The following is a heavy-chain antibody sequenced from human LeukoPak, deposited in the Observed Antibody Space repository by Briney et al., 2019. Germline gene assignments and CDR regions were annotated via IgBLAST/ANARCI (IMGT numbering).Heavy chain of an antibody. Sequence: GGSLRLSCAASGFTFSSYAMSWVRQAPGKGLEWVSAISGSGGSTYYADSVKGRFTISRDNSKNTLYLQMTSLRAEDTAVYYCAKGPVDTAMDYYYYGMDAWGQGTTVTVSS. CDR3: AKGPVDTAMDYYYYGMDA. D-gene: IGHD5-18*01. CDR1: GFTFSSYA. V-gene: IGHV3-23*01. J-gene: IGHJ6*02. CDR2: ISGSGGST.